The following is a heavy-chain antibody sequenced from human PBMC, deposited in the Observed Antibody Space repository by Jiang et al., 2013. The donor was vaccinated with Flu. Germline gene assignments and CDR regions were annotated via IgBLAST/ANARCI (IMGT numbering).Heavy chain of an antibody. V-gene: IGHV4-39*07. D-gene: IGHD3-10*01. CDR2: IYTDGTT. CDR1: GGSMSSSTNY. Sequence: GPGLVKPSETLSLICTVSGGSMSSSTNYWGWIRQHPGKGLEWIGSIYTDGTTYYNPSLKSRVTISVDTSKNQLSLDLSSVTAADTAVYYCARGFXLRGVWSLGAFDIWGRGTMVTVSS. CDR3: ARGFXLRGVWSLGAFDI. J-gene: IGHJ3*02.